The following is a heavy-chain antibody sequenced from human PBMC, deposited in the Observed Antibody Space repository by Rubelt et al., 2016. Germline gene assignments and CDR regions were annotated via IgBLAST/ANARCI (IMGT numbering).Heavy chain of an antibody. CDR3: ARGGYYSGSGNPDHFDY. J-gene: IGHJ4*02. CDR1: GGSFSDYF. D-gene: IGHD3-10*01. V-gene: IGHV4-34*02. Sequence: QVQLQQWGAGLLKSSETLSQTCAVYGGSFSDYFWSWIRQSPGKGLEWIGYIYYSGSTYYNPSLKSRITISLDTSTNQFSLKLSSVTAADTAVYFCARGGYYSGSGNPDHFDYWGQGALVTVSS. CDR2: IYYSGST.